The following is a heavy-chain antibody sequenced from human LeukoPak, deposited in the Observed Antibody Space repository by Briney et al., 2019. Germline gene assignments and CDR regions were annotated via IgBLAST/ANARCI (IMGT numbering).Heavy chain of an antibody. J-gene: IGHJ3*02. CDR1: GGSISSSNW. D-gene: IGHD1-1*01. CDR2: IYHSGST. Sequence: PSETLSLTCAVSGGSISSSNWWSWVRQPPGEGLEWIGEIYHSGSTNYNPSLKSRVTISVDKFKNQFSLQLSSVTAADTAVYYFAGDVVVNDGGASFDILGQGTMVTVS. V-gene: IGHV4-4*02. CDR3: AGDVVVNDGGASFDI.